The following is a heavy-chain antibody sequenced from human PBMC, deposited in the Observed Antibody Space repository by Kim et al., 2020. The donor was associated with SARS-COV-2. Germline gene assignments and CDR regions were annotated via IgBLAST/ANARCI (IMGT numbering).Heavy chain of an antibody. J-gene: IGHJ3*02. CDR2: IKQDGNQK. CDR1: GFTFSSYW. V-gene: IGHV3-7*01. Sequence: GRSLRLSCAASGFTFSSYWMTWVRQAPGKGLEWVANIKQDGNQKYYVGSVKGRFTISRDNAKNSLYLQMNSLRAEDTAVYYCARDGDLYSSGKDAFDIWGQGTMVTVSS. D-gene: IGHD6-19*01. CDR3: ARDGDLYSSGKDAFDI.